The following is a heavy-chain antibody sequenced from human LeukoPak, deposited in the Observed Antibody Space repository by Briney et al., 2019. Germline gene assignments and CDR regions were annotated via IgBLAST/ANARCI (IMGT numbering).Heavy chain of an antibody. V-gene: IGHV4-34*01. Sequence: SETLSLTCTVFYGSFSGYYWSWIRQPPGKGLEWIGEINHSGNTNYNPSLKSRVTISVDRSKNQFSLKLSSVTAADTAVYYCASTAAAGTLDYWGQGTLVTVSS. D-gene: IGHD6-13*01. J-gene: IGHJ4*02. CDR2: INHSGNT. CDR1: YGSFSGYY. CDR3: ASTAAAGTLDY.